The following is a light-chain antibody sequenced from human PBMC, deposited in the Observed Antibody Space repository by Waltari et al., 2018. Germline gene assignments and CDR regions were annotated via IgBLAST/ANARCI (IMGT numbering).Light chain of an antibody. CDR3: GTWDSSLSGAV. J-gene: IGLJ7*01. V-gene: IGLV1-51*02. CDR2: ENT. CDR1: SSNMRHNS. Sequence: QSVLTQPPSVSAAPGQRVTIHCPGGSSNMRHNSVAWYRQFPGTAPKLLIYENTERPSGIPGRFSGSKSGTSATLDITGLQAGDEADYYCGTWDSSLSGAVFGGGTHLTVL.